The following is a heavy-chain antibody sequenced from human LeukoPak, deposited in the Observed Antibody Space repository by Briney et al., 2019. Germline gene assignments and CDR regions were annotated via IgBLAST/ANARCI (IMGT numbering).Heavy chain of an antibody. J-gene: IGHJ4*02. CDR3: ARAEPGYSYGYYFDY. CDR2: ISYDGSSK. CDR1: GFTFSSYA. V-gene: IGHV3-30-3*01. Sequence: GGSLRLSCAASGFTFSSYAMHWVRQAPGKGLEWVAVISYDGSSKYYADSVKGRFTISRDNSKNTLYLQMNSLRAEDTAVYYCARAEPGYSYGYYFDYWGQGTLVTVSS. D-gene: IGHD5-18*01.